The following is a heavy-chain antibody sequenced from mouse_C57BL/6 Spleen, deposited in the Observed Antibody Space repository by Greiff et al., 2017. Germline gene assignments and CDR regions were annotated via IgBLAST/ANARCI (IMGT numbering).Heavy chain of an antibody. CDR1: GYTFTSYW. Sequence: QVQLQQPGAELVMPGASVKLSCKASGYTFTSYWMHWVKQRPGQGLEWIGEIDPSGSYTNYNQKFKGKSTLTVDKSSSTAYMQLSSLTSEDSAVYYCARPSSGRGFDYWGQGTTLTVSS. J-gene: IGHJ2*01. V-gene: IGHV1-69*01. D-gene: IGHD3-2*02. CDR2: IDPSGSYT. CDR3: ARPSSGRGFDY.